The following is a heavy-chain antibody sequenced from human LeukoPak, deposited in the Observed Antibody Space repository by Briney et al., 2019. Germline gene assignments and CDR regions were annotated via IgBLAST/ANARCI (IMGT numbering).Heavy chain of an antibody. CDR3: AREGDCSSTSCPFDY. CDR1: GGSISSYY. V-gene: IGHV4-59*01. D-gene: IGHD2-2*01. Sequence: SETLSLTCTVSGGSISSYYWSWIRQPPGKGLEWIGYIYYSGSTNYNPSLKSRVTISVDTSKPQFSLKLSSVTAADTAVYYCAREGDCSSTSCPFDYWGQGTLVTVSS. J-gene: IGHJ4*02. CDR2: IYYSGST.